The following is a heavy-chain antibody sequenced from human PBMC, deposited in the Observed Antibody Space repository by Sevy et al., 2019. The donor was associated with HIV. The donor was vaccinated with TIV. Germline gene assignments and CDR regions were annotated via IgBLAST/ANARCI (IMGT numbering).Heavy chain of an antibody. CDR1: GFTLSDYY. Sequence: GESLKISCTASGFTLSDYYMSWIRQAPEKGLQWISYISGSDDSGGDDTIYYADSVKGRFTISRDNAKNSLYLQMSSLRADDTAVYYCARDHVKDGKGGDYYYHAMDVWGRGTTVTVS. J-gene: IGHJ6*02. V-gene: IGHV3-11*01. CDR2: ISGSDDSGGDDTI. CDR3: ARDHVKDGKGGDYYYHAMDV. D-gene: IGHD3-16*01.